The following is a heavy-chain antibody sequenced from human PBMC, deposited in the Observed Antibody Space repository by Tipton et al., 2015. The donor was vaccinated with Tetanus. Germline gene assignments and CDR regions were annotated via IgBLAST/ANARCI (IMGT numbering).Heavy chain of an antibody. CDR1: GALLTTGGYS. CDR2: IYQTDST. D-gene: IGHD7-27*01. J-gene: IGHJ6*02. Sequence: GLVKPSQTLSLTCNVSGALLTTGGYSWGWIRQPPGQGLEWLGYIYQTDSTYYNPSVRSRLTLSLRRSKNQVSLKLSSVTAADTAVYYCVTNWGSVNYGLDVWGQGTTVTVSS. V-gene: IGHV4-30-2*01. CDR3: VTNWGSVNYGLDV.